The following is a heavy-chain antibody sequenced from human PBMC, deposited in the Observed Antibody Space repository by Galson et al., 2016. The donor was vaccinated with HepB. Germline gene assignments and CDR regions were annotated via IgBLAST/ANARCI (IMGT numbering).Heavy chain of an antibody. Sequence: SVKVSCKASGYSFISYGISWVRQARGQGLEWMGWISTYNGNTNYEQKFEGRVTLTADISTSTAQMELRSLRSADTAVYYCARDGTLSGSYYHFYGMDVWGQGTTVTVSS. CDR3: ARDGTLSGSYYHFYGMDV. CDR2: ISTYNGNT. J-gene: IGHJ6*02. CDR1: GYSFISYG. V-gene: IGHV1-18*01. D-gene: IGHD1-26*01.